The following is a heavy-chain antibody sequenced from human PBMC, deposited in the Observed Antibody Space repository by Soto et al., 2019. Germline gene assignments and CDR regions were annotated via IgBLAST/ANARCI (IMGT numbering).Heavy chain of an antibody. CDR2: IYYSGST. J-gene: IGHJ6*02. V-gene: IGHV4-30-4*01. CDR1: GDSISTYY. Sequence: PSETLSLTCTVSGDSISTYYWSWIRQPPGKGLEWIGYIYYSGSTYYNPSLKSRVTISVDTSKNQFSLKLSSVTAADTAVYYCARGRETRKYGMDVWGQGTTVTVSS. D-gene: IGHD1-26*01. CDR3: ARGRETRKYGMDV.